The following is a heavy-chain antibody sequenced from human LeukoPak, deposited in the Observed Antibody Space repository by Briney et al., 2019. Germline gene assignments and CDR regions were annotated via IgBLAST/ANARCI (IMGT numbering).Heavy chain of an antibody. Sequence: SVKVSCKASGGTFSSYAISWVRQAPGQGLEWMGRIIPILGIANYAQKFQGRVTITADKSTSTAYMELSSLRSEDTAVYYCARGRGSGWPDYWGQGTLVTVSS. D-gene: IGHD6-19*01. V-gene: IGHV1-69*04. J-gene: IGHJ4*02. CDR3: ARGRGSGWPDY. CDR1: GGTFSSYA. CDR2: IIPILGIA.